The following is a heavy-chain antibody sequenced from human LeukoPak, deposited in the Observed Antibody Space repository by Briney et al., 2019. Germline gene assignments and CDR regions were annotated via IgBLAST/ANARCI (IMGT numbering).Heavy chain of an antibody. V-gene: IGHV4-59*01. CDR1: GGSISSYY. CDR2: IYYSGST. Sequence: TSETLSLTCTVSGGSISSYYWSWIRQPPGKGLEWIGYIYYSGSTDYNPSLKSRVTISVDTSKNQFSLKLSSVTAADTAVYYCARGGYNYQSFFDYWGQGTLVTVSS. J-gene: IGHJ4*02. D-gene: IGHD5-18*01. CDR3: ARGGYNYQSFFDY.